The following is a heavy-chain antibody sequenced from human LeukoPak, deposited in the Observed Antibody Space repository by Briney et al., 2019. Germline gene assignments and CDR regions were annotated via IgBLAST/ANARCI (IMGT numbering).Heavy chain of an antibody. CDR3: ARAVCVSTSCYHFDC. J-gene: IGHJ4*02. Sequence: GGSLRLSCTASGFTFSSYSMNWVRQAPGKGLEWVSYISSSGSSIKCADSVKGRFTISRDNAKNSLYLQMNSLRAEDTAVYYCARAVCVSTSCYHFDCWGQGTLVTVSS. CDR1: GFTFSSYS. CDR2: ISSSGSSI. D-gene: IGHD2-2*01. V-gene: IGHV3-48*01.